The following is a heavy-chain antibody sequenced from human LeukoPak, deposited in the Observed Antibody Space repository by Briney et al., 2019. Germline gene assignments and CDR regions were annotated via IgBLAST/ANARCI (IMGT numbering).Heavy chain of an antibody. CDR3: AREYDSSGYYSGFDP. Sequence: ASVKVSCKASGGTFSSYAISWVRQAPGQRLEWMGWINAGNGNTKYSQKFQGRVTITRDTSASTAYMELSSLRSEDTAVYYCAREYDSSGYYSGFDPWGQGTLVTVSS. V-gene: IGHV1-3*01. D-gene: IGHD3-22*01. CDR1: GGTFSSYA. J-gene: IGHJ5*02. CDR2: INAGNGNT.